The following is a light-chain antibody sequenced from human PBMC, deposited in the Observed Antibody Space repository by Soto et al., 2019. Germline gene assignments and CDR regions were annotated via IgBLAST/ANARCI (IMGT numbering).Light chain of an antibody. CDR2: GVS. V-gene: IGKV3D-15*01. CDR1: QSVDTN. J-gene: IGKJ1*01. CDR3: QQYKSWPIT. Sequence: EIVMTQSPATLSLSPGDAATLSCRASQSVDTNLAWYVQKPGQAPRRLMYGVSTWGTGVTARFSGSGSGTEFTLTISSLQSEDFAIYYCQQYKSWPITFGQGTKVDIK.